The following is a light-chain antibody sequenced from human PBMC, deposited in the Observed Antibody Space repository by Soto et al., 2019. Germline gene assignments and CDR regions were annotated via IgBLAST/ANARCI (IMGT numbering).Light chain of an antibody. CDR1: QSVNSN. Sequence: EIVMTQSPSTLSVSPGERATLSCSASQSVNSNLAWYQQKPGQAPRLLIYGASSRATGIPARFSGSGSGTEFTLTITSLQSEDFAVYYCQQYNSWPRTFGQGTKVDI. J-gene: IGKJ1*01. V-gene: IGKV3-15*01. CDR3: QQYNSWPRT. CDR2: GAS.